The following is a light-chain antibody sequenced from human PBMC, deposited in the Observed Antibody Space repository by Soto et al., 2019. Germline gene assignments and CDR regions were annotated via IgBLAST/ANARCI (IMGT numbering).Light chain of an antibody. CDR2: GAS. V-gene: IGKV3-20*01. Sequence: EIVMTQSPGTLSVSPGERATLSCRASQSISGNLAWYQQKPGQAPGLLIYGASNRATGIPDRFSGSGSGTDFTLTISRLEPEDFAVYYCQQYGSSGTFGQGTKVDIK. J-gene: IGKJ1*01. CDR3: QQYGSSGT. CDR1: QSISGN.